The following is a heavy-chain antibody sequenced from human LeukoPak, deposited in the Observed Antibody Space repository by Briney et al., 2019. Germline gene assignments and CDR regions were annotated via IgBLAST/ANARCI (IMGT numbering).Heavy chain of an antibody. CDR2: ISAYNGNT. D-gene: IGHD2-21*02. Sequence: GASVKVSCKASGYTFTSYGISWVRQAPGQGLEWTGWISAYNGNTNYAQKLQGRVTMTTDTSTSTAYMELRSLRSDDTAVYYCAVDGPYCGSDCYPQAKYFDYWGPGTLVTVSS. J-gene: IGHJ4*02. CDR1: GYTFTSYG. V-gene: IGHV1-18*01. CDR3: AVDGPYCGSDCYPQAKYFDY.